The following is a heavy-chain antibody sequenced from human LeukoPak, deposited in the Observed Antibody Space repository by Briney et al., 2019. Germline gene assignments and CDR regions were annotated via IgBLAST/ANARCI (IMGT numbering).Heavy chain of an antibody. CDR3: AAIQGSFDY. V-gene: IGHV4-38-2*02. J-gene: IGHJ4*02. CDR1: GYSISSGYY. CDR2: IYHSGST. D-gene: IGHD2-15*01. Sequence: SETLSLTCTVSGYSISSGYYWGWIRQSPGKGLEWIGSIYHSGSTYYNPSLKSRVTLSVDTSKNHFSLKVSSVTAADTAVYYCAAIQGSFDYWGQGTLVIVSS.